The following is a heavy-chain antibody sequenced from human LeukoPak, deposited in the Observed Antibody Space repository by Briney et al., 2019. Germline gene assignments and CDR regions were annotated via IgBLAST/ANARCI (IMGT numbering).Heavy chain of an antibody. CDR1: GGSISSGDYY. CDR3: ARVSVELSNWFDP. D-gene: IGHD4-23*01. Sequence: PSQTLSLTCTVSGGSISSGDYYWSWIRQPPGKGLEWIGYIYYSGSTYYNPSLKSRVTISVDTSKNQFSLKLSSVTASDTAVYYCARVSVELSNWFDPWGQGTLVTVSS. CDR2: IYYSGST. V-gene: IGHV4-30-4*08. J-gene: IGHJ5*02.